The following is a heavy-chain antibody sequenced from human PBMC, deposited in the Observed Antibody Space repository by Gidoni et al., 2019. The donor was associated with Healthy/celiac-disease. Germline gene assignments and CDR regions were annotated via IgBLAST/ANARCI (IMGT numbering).Heavy chain of an antibody. D-gene: IGHD1-26*01. Sequence: QGLEWMGWINPNSGGTNYAQKFQGRVTMTRDTSISTAYMELSRLRSDDTAVYYCAREGGPADAFDIWGQGTMVTVSS. V-gene: IGHV1-2*02. CDR3: AREGGPADAFDI. CDR2: INPNSGGT. J-gene: IGHJ3*02.